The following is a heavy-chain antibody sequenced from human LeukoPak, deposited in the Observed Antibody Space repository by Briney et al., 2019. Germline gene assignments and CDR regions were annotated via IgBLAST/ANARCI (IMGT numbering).Heavy chain of an antibody. CDR1: GFTLTRYW. D-gene: IGHD6-13*01. CDR2: IKPDGREK. Sequence: PGGSLRLSCAASGFTLTRYWMSWVRHAPGKGMEWVANIKPDGREKYYMDSVKGRFTISRDNAKISLYLQMYSLRAKDTAIYYRARSAGSSGWFEGYYFDYWGQGTLVTVSS. CDR3: ARSAGSSGWFEGYYFDY. V-gene: IGHV3-7*01. J-gene: IGHJ4*02.